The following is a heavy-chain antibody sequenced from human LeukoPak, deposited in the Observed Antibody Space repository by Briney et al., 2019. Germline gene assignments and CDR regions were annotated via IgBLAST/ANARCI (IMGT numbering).Heavy chain of an antibody. Sequence: GGSLRLCCEASGFTFSKSWMSWVRQAPGMGLEWVANINERGSAPYYVDSVKGRFTISRDNTKNSLYLQMNSLRVEDTGVYFCARDGDGYPWWGQGTLVTVSS. V-gene: IGHV3-7*01. J-gene: IGHJ4*02. CDR2: INERGSAP. CDR3: ARDGDGYPW. D-gene: IGHD2-21*02. CDR1: GFTFSKSW.